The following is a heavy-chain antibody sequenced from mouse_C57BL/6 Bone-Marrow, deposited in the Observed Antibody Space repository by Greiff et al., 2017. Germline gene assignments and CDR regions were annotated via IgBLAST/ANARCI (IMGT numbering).Heavy chain of an antibody. CDR1: GYTFTRYG. CDR2: IYPRSGNT. Sequence: VQLQQSGAELARPGASVKLSCKASGYTFTRYGISWVKQRTGQGLEWIGEIYPRSGNTYYTEKFKGKATLTADKSSSTAYMELRSLTSEDSAVYFCARWGYYYGRGWGQGTTLTVSS. J-gene: IGHJ2*01. D-gene: IGHD1-1*01. V-gene: IGHV1-81*01. CDR3: ARWGYYYGRG.